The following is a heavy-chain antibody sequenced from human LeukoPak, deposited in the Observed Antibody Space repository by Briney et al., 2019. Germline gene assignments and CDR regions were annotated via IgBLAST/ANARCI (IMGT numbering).Heavy chain of an antibody. CDR1: GFTFSSYD. J-gene: IGHJ4*02. V-gene: IGHV3-13*01. CDR2: IGTAGDT. D-gene: IGHD6-13*01. Sequence: GGSLRLSCAASGFTFSSYDMHWVRQTPGKGLEWVSAIGTAGDTYYPGSVKGRFTISRENVKNSLYLQMNSLRAGDTAVYYCARVAAPGSLDYWGQGTLVTVSS. CDR3: ARVAAPGSLDY.